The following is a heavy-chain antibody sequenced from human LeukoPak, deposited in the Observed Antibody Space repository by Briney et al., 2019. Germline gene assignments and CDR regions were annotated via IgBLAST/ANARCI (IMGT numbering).Heavy chain of an antibody. CDR1: GGSISNSY. J-gene: IGHJ4*02. CDR2: IHSSGIT. D-gene: IGHD2-2*01. V-gene: IGHV4-59*01. Sequence: PSETLSLTCTVSGGSISNSYWSWIRQSPGEGLEWIGYIHSSGITIYNPSLKSRLTISLVTSKNQFSLKLTSVTVADTAMYYCARPSSTSWKYQFDYWGQGTLVTVSS. CDR3: ARPSSTSWKYQFDY.